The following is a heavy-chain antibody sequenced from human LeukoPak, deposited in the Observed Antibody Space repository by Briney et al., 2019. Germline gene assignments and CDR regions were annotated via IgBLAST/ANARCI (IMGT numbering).Heavy chain of an antibody. Sequence: SETPSLTCTVSGGSISHYYWNWIRQSAGMRLEWIGRLYTGGITEYNPSLKSRVTMSVDTSKSQFSLEVRSVTAADTALYYCATWSSGYYFDAFDIWGQGTMVTVSS. CDR3: ATWSSGYYFDAFDI. CDR2: LYTGGIT. D-gene: IGHD3-22*01. J-gene: IGHJ3*02. V-gene: IGHV4-4*07. CDR1: GGSISHYY.